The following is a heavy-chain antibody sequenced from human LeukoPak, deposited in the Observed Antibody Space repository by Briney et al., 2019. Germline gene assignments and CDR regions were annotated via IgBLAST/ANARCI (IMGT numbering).Heavy chain of an antibody. CDR2: ISYNGSKI. CDR3: ARGPI. Sequence: GGSLRLSCAASGFTFSNYGMHWVRQAPGKGLEWMAVISYNGSKIYYADSVKGRFTISRDNSKNTLYLQMNSLRAEDTAVYYCARGPIWGQGTLVTVSP. V-gene: IGHV3-30*03. D-gene: IGHD2-2*02. CDR1: GFTFSNYG. J-gene: IGHJ4*02.